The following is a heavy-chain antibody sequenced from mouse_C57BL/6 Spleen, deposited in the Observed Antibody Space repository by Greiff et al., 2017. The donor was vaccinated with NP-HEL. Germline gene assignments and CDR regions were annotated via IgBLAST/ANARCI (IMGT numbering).Heavy chain of an antibody. J-gene: IGHJ1*03. CDR2: ISSGSSTI. Sequence: EVQRVESGGGLVKPGGSLKLSCAASGFTFSDYGMHWVRQAPEKGLEWVAYISSGSSTIYYADTVKGRFTISRDNAKNTLFLQMTSLRSEDTAMYDCARPWGNYVWWYFDVWGTGTTVTVSS. V-gene: IGHV5-17*01. CDR1: GFTFSDYG. D-gene: IGHD2-1*01. CDR3: ARPWGNYVWWYFDV.